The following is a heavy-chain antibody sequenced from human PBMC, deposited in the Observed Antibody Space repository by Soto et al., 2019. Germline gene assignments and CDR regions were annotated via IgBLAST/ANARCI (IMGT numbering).Heavy chain of an antibody. D-gene: IGHD3-22*01. J-gene: IGHJ4*02. CDR1: GFTFSRYA. V-gene: IGHV3-23*01. CDR2: ISGSGGST. Sequence: GGSLRLSCAASGFTFSRYAMSWVRQAPGKGLEWVSAISGSGGSTYYADSVKGRFTISRDNSKNTLYLQMNSLRAEDTAVYYCAKDRMVEYYYDSSGYYPFDYWGQGTLVTVSS. CDR3: AKDRMVEYYYDSSGYYPFDY.